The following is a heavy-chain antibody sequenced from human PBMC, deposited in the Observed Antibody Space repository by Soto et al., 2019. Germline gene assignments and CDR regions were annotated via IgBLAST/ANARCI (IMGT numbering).Heavy chain of an antibody. J-gene: IGHJ4*02. D-gene: IGHD1-26*01. Sequence: QRLSCAASGFTVSSNSMSLVRQAPGTGLGWGSLIYTDGGTYYGDSVKRRFTISRDNSKNKLSLQMTSPRADDTAVYYCARDNSILWAPFHYWGQGTLVTVSS. CDR2: IYTDGGT. CDR1: GFTVSSNS. V-gene: IGHV3-53*01. CDR3: ARDNSILWAPFHY.